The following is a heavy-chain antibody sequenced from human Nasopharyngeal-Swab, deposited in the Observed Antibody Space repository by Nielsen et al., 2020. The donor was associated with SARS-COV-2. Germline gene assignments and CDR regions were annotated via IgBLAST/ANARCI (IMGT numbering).Heavy chain of an antibody. CDR1: GYTFTSYD. J-gene: IGHJ6*03. CDR3: ARERGQNYDFWSGYSYYYYYMDV. V-gene: IGHV1-8*01. CDR2: MNPNSGNT. Sequence: ASVKVSCKASGYTFTSYDINWVRQATGQGLVWMGWMNPNSGNTGYAQKFQGRVTMTRNTSISTAYMELSSLRSEDTAVYYCARERGQNYDFWSGYSYYYYYMDVWGKGTTVTVSS. D-gene: IGHD3-3*01.